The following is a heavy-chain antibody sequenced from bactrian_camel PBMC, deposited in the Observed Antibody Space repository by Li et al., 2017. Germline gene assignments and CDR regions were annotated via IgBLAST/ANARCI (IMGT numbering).Heavy chain of an antibody. D-gene: IGHD5*01. J-gene: IGHJ4*01. CDR1: GFAFSKFD. CDR2: ILNDVSTV. V-gene: IGHV3S7*01. Sequence: HVQLVESGGGMVQPGSSLRLSCAASGFAFSKFDMSWVRQVPGKGLEWVSAILNDVSTVYYADSVKGRFTISRDNAKNTLYLRMDSLRPDDTSVYYRSQSPNYGLACRGQGTQVTVS. CDR3: SQSPNYGLAC.